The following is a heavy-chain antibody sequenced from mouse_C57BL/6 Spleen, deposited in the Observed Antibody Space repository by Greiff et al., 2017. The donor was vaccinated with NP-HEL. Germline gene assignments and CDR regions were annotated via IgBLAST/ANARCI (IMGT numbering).Heavy chain of an antibody. J-gene: IGHJ4*01. D-gene: IGHD1-1*01. Sequence: DVHLVESEGGLVQPGSSMKLSCTASGFTFSDYYMAWVRQVPEKGLEWVANINYDGSSTYYLDSLKSRFIISRDNAKNILYLQMSSLKSEDTATYYCAREGYYYGSSPHYAMDYWGQGTSVTVSS. CDR2: INYDGSST. CDR3: AREGYYYGSSPHYAMDY. V-gene: IGHV5-16*01. CDR1: GFTFSDYY.